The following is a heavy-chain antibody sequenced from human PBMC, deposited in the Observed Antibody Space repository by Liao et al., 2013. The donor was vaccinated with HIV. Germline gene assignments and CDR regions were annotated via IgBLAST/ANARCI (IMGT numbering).Heavy chain of an antibody. V-gene: IGHV4-61*02. CDR2: IYTSGST. J-gene: IGHJ4*02. D-gene: IGHD2-15*01. Sequence: QVQLQESGPGLVKPSQTLSLTCTVSGGSISSGSSYWSWIRQPAGKGLEWIGRIYTSGSTNYNPSLKGRVTMSVDTSKNQFSLKLSSVTAADTAVYYCASDIYCSGGSCFDYWGQGTLVTVSS. CDR1: GGSISSGSSY. CDR3: ASDIYCSGGSCFDY.